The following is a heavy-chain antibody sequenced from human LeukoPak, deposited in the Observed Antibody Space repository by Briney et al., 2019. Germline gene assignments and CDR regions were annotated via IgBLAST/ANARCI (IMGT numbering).Heavy chain of an antibody. CDR2: ISGSGGST. J-gene: IGHJ4*02. CDR3: AKHGRYDSSGYYSDPYYFDY. V-gene: IGHV3-23*01. CDR1: GFTFSSYA. Sequence: PGGSLRLSCAASGFTFSSYAMSWVRQAPGKGLEWVSAISGSGGSTYYADSVKGRFTISRDNSKNTLYLQMNSLRAEDTAVYYCAKHGRYDSSGYYSDPYYFDYWGQGTLVTVSS. D-gene: IGHD3-22*01.